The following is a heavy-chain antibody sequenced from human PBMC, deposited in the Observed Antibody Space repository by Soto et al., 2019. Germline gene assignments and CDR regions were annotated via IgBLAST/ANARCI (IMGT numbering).Heavy chain of an antibody. J-gene: IGHJ4*02. CDR2: IHNSGSP. CDR3: ARGHGRNFDY. V-gene: IGHV4-30-4*01. Sequence: SLTCSVSGASIYNGGYFWSWIRQSPGKGLEWIGHIHNSGSPYNNPSLKSRVTISADTSMNQFSLELTSVTAADTAMYYCARGHGRNFDYWGQGTPVTVSS. CDR1: GASIYNGGYF.